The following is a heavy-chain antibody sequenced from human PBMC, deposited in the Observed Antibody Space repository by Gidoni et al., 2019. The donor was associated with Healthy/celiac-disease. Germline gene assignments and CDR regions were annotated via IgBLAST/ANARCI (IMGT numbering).Heavy chain of an antibody. J-gene: IGHJ4*02. Sequence: QVQLQESGPGLVKPSETLSLTCTVSGGSISSYYWSWIRQPPGKGLEWIGYIYYSGSTNYNPSLKSRVTISVDTSKNQFSLKLSSVTAADTAVYYCAREKGVAAIGFFDYWGQGTLVTVSS. V-gene: IGHV4-59*01. CDR2: IYYSGST. D-gene: IGHD2-15*01. CDR3: AREKGVAAIGFFDY. CDR1: GGSISSYY.